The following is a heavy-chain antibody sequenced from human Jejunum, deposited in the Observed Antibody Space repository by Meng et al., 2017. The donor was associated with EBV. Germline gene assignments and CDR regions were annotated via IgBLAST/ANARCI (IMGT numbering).Heavy chain of an antibody. CDR3: AHRLGADSAGGAFNY. V-gene: IGHV2-5*01. CDR1: GFSLSSSGAG. D-gene: IGHD2-21*01. Sequence: QITLKESGPTLVKPXXXXTXTXTFXGFSLSSSGAGVGWIRQPPGKALEWLSVIFWNGEKRYSPSLKSRLTINKDTSRDQVVLTMTTVDPVDTATYYCAHRLGADSAGGAFNYWGQGALVTVSS. J-gene: IGHJ4*02. CDR2: IFWNGEK.